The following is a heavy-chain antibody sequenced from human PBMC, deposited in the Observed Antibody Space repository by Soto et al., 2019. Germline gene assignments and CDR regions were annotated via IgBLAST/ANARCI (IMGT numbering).Heavy chain of an antibody. J-gene: IGHJ3*02. Sequence: PGGSLRLSCAASGFTFSSFEMDWVRQAPGKGLEWVAHINSGGTAIYYADSVKGRFIISRDDADNSVYLQMNSLRAEDTAVYYCTKEKSVMYSGYDAFDIWGRGAMVTVSS. CDR1: GFTFSSFE. CDR3: TKEKSVMYSGYDAFDI. D-gene: IGHD5-12*01. V-gene: IGHV3-48*03. CDR2: INSGGTAI.